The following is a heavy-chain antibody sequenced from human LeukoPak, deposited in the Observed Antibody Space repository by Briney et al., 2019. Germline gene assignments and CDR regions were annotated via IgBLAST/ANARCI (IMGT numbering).Heavy chain of an antibody. J-gene: IGHJ6*02. CDR3: ARGPRNYYGSGASWGSYYYYYGMDV. CDR1: GYTFTSYD. D-gene: IGHD3-10*01. V-gene: IGHV1-8*01. CDR2: MNPNSGNT. Sequence: ASVKVSCKASGYTFTSYDINWVRQATGQGLEWMGWMNPNSGNTGYAQKFQGRVTMNRNTSISTAYMELSRLRSEDTALYYCARGPRNYYGSGASWGSYYYYYGMDVWGQGTTVTVSS.